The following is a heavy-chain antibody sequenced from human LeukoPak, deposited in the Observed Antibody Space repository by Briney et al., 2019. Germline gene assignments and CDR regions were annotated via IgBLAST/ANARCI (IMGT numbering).Heavy chain of an antibody. CDR2: IYYSGST. CDR1: GGSISSGGYC. J-gene: IGHJ4*02. V-gene: IGHV4-31*03. CDR3: ARSGLIHSHFDY. Sequence: SETLSLTCTVSGGSISSGGYCWSWIRQHPGKGLEWIGYIYYSGSTYYNPSLKSRVTISVDTSKNQFSLKLSSVTAADTAVYYCARSGLIHSHFDYWGQGTLVTVSS. D-gene: IGHD3-9*01.